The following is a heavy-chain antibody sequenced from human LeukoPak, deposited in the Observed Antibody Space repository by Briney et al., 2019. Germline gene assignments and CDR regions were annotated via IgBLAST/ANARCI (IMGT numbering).Heavy chain of an antibody. CDR3: ARDGYDSSGYYPRFDY. Sequence: SVKVSCKASGGTFSSYAISWVRQAPGQGLEWVRGIIPIFGTANYAQKFQGRVTITTDESTSTAYMELSSLRSEDTAVYYCARDGYDSSGYYPRFDYWGQGTLVTVSS. CDR1: GGTFSSYA. J-gene: IGHJ4*02. CDR2: IIPIFGTA. D-gene: IGHD3-22*01. V-gene: IGHV1-69*05.